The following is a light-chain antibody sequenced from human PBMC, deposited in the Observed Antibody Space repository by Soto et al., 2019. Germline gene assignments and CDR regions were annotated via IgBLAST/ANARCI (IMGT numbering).Light chain of an antibody. CDR1: QTILYSSNRKDY. CDR2: WAS. Sequence: DIVMTQSPDSLAVSLGERSTMKCRSSQTILYSSNRKDYLAWYQQKPGQPPRVLIYWASTRESGVPDRFTGSGSGSDFTLTISNLQAEDVAVYYCQQYSTSPWTFGQGTKVEIK. CDR3: QQYSTSPWT. V-gene: IGKV4-1*01. J-gene: IGKJ1*01.